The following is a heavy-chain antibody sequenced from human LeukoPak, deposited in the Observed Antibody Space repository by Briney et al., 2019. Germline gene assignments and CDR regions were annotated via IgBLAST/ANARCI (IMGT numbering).Heavy chain of an antibody. D-gene: IGHD2-2*01. Sequence: GGSLRLSCAASGFTFSSYAMSWVRQAPGKGLEWVSAISGSGGSTYYADSVKGRFTISRDNFKNTLYLQMNSLRAEDTAVYYCAKDLGYCSSTSCYRPFDYWGQGTLVTVSS. CDR2: ISGSGGST. CDR3: AKDLGYCSSTSCYRPFDY. J-gene: IGHJ4*02. CDR1: GFTFSSYA. V-gene: IGHV3-23*01.